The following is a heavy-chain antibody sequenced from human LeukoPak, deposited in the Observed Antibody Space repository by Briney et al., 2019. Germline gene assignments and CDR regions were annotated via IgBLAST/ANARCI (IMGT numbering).Heavy chain of an antibody. Sequence: GGSLRLSCAASGFTFSSYSMNWVRQAPGKGLEWVSAISGSGDSTYYGDSVKGRFTISRDNSKNTLYLQMNSLRAEDTAVYYCAKGGSYGSLYYFDYWGQGTLVTVSS. CDR1: GFTFSSYS. CDR3: AKGGSYGSLYYFDY. D-gene: IGHD5-18*01. V-gene: IGHV3-23*01. J-gene: IGHJ4*02. CDR2: ISGSGDST.